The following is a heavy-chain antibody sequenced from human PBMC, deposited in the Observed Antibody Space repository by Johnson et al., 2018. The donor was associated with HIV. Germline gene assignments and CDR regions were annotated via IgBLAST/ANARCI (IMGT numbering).Heavy chain of an antibody. CDR1: GFTFDDYG. Sequence: VQVVESGGGVVRPGGSLRLSCAASGFTFDDYGMNWVRQAPGKGLEWVSGIHWNGGSTGYADSVKGRFTISRDNAKKSLYLHMNSLRAEDTALYYCARGGDYYDSSGYNAFDIWGQGTMVTVSS. V-gene: IGHV3-20*04. D-gene: IGHD3-22*01. J-gene: IGHJ3*02. CDR2: IHWNGGST. CDR3: ARGGDYYDSSGYNAFDI.